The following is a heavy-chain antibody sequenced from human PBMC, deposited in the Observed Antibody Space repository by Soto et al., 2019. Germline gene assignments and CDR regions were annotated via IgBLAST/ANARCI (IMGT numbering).Heavy chain of an antibody. J-gene: IGHJ3*02. CDR3: ARGTGGNWAAFDI. Sequence: ASVKDSCKPSGYTFSNYAISWVRQAPGQGLEWMGWISAYNDNTNYVQKLQGRVTMTTDTSTSTAYMELRSLRSDDTAVYYCARGTGGNWAAFDIWGQGTMVTVSS. CDR2: ISAYNDNT. D-gene: IGHD2-15*01. V-gene: IGHV1-18*01. CDR1: GYTFSNYA.